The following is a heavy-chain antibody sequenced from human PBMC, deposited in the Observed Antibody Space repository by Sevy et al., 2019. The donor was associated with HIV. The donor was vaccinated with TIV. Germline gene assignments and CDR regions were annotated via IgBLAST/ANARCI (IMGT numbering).Heavy chain of an antibody. V-gene: IGHV3-66*01. CDR1: GFTVNSNY. J-gene: IGHJ4*02. CDR3: ARGKSGYGYALNY. D-gene: IGHD5-18*01. Sequence: GGSLRLSCAASGFTVNSNYMTWVRQAPGKGLEGVSVIHSDDTTYHADSVKDGFTISRNNFRNTLYIHMSGLRAEDTAVYYCARGKSGYGYALNYWGQGTLVTVSS. CDR2: IHSDDTT.